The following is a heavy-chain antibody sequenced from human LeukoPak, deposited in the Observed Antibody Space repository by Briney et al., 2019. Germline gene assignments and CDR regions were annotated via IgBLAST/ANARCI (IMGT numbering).Heavy chain of an antibody. CDR1: GGSISNNGYY. V-gene: IGHV4-31*03. D-gene: IGHD3-16*01. CDR2: IHYSGGT. J-gene: IGHJ4*02. CDR3: VRSYVADGLGRHFYFDY. Sequence: SQTLSLTCSVSGGSISNNGYYWSWIRQHPGKGQEWTGYIHYSGGTYYNPSLESRITISIDTSKNQFSLKLSSVTTADTAVYYCVRSYVADGLGRHFYFDYWGQGTPVTVSS.